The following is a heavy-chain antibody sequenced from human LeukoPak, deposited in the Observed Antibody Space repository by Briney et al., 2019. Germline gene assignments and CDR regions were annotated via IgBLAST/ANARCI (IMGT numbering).Heavy chain of an antibody. V-gene: IGHV1-2*02. CDR3: ARDPPGTTAFDL. Sequence: ASVKVSCKTSGYTFTHYYLHWVRQAPGQGLEWMGWINPKSDGTKYAQNFQGRVTMTWDTSISTAYMEVSRLTSDDTAMFYCARDPPGTTAFDLWGQGTMVTVSS. D-gene: IGHD1-1*01. J-gene: IGHJ3*01. CDR1: GYTFTHYY. CDR2: INPKSDGT.